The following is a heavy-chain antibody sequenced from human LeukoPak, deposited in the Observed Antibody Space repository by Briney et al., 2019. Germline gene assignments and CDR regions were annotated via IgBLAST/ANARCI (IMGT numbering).Heavy chain of an antibody. V-gene: IGHV4-4*07. J-gene: IGHJ4*02. D-gene: IGHD1-26*01. CDR3: ARMYSGTYGGIDY. Sequence: SETLSLTCTVFGGSISSYYWSWLRQPAGKGLEWLGRIYSSGSTNYNPSLKSRVTMSVDTSKSQFSPELTSVTAADTAVYYCARMYSGTYGGIDYWGQGTLVTVSS. CDR2: IYSSGST. CDR1: GGSISSYY.